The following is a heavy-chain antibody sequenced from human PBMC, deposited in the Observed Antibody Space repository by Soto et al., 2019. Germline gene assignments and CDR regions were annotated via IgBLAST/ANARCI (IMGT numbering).Heavy chain of an antibody. Sequence: QVQLEQWGAGLLKPSETLSLTCAVYGGSFSGYYWSWIRQPPGKGLEWLGEINHSAITDYNPSLNSRVTISIDTSKNKFSLKLDSVTAADTAVYYCAIGPRMWLPGGGYWGQGNLVTVSS. J-gene: IGHJ4*02. CDR3: AIGPRMWLPGGGY. CDR2: INHSAIT. D-gene: IGHD6-19*01. V-gene: IGHV4-34*01. CDR1: GGSFSGYY.